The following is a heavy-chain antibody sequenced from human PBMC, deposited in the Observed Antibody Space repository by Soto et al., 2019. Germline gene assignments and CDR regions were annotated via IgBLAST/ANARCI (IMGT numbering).Heavy chain of an antibody. CDR2: IRSSSSYI. CDR3: ARVRPGLALDH. CDR1: GFTFSSYS. Sequence: EVQLVESGGGLVKPGGSLRLSCAASGFTFSSYSMNWVRQAPGKGLEWVSSIRSSSSYIYYADSVKGRFTISRDNAKNSLYLQMNSLRAEDTAVYYCARVRPGLALDHWGQGTLVTVSS. V-gene: IGHV3-21*01. D-gene: IGHD6-19*01. J-gene: IGHJ4*02.